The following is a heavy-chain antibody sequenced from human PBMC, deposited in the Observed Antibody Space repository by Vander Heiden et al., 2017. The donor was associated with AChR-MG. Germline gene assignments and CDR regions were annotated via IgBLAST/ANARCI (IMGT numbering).Heavy chain of an antibody. J-gene: IGHJ4*02. D-gene: IGHD2-15*01. CDR1: GFTCSSYG. Sequence: QVQLVESGGGVVQPGRSLRHSCAASGFTCSSYGMHWVRQAPGKGLEWVAVISYDGSNKYYADSVKGRFTISRDNSKNTLYLQMNSLRAEDTAVYYCAKDPSLCSGGSCYAAFDYWGQGTLVTVYS. CDR3: AKDPSLCSGGSCYAAFDY. V-gene: IGHV3-30*18. CDR2: ISYDGSNK.